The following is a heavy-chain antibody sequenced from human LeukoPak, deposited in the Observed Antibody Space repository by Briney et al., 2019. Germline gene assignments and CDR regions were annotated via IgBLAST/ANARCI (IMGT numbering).Heavy chain of an antibody. Sequence: ASVKVSCKASGYTFTGYYMHWVRQAPGQGLEWMGWINPNSGGTNYAQKFQGRVTMTRDTSISTAYMELSRLRSDDTAVYYCARALWFGDSGAFDIWGQGTMVTVSS. CDR1: GYTFTGYY. CDR2: INPNSGGT. CDR3: ARALWFGDSGAFDI. J-gene: IGHJ3*02. V-gene: IGHV1-2*02. D-gene: IGHD3-10*01.